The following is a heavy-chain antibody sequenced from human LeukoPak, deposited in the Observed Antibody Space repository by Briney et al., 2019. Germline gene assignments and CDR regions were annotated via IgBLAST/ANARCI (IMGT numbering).Heavy chain of an antibody. J-gene: IGHJ4*02. V-gene: IGHV1-24*01. Sequence: GASVKVSCKASGYTFTSYGISWVRQAPGKGLEWMGGFDPEDGETIYAQKFQGRVTMTEDTSTDTAYMELSSLRSEDTAVYYCATSPGGVDYWGQGTLVTVSS. D-gene: IGHD2-15*01. CDR1: GYTFTSYG. CDR3: ATSPGGVDY. CDR2: FDPEDGET.